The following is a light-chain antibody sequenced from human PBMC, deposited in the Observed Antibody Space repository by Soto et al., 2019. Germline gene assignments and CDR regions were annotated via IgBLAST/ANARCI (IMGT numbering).Light chain of an antibody. CDR2: SAS. J-gene: IGKJ1*01. CDR3: QQSFSTLGWT. Sequence: DIQMTQSPYSLSASVGDSVTIACRASQTVSKFVNWYQQKPGKVPDLLIYSASTLYSGVPSRFSGSGSGTDFTLTISSLQPEDFATYYCQQSFSTLGWTFGQGTKV. V-gene: IGKV1-39*01. CDR1: QTVSKF.